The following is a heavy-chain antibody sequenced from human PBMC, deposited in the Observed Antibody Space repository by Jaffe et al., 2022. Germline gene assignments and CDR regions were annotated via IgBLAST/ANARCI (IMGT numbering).Heavy chain of an antibody. V-gene: IGHV3-15*01. J-gene: IGHJ3*02. CDR1: GFTFSNAW. D-gene: IGHD2-2*01. CDR3: TTDYCSSTSCPHGAFDI. Sequence: EVQLVESGGGLVKPGGSLRLSCAASGFTFSNAWMSWVRQAPGKGLEWVGRIKSKTDGGTTDYAAPVKGRFTISRDDSKNTLYLQMNSLKTEDTAVYYCTTDYCSSTSCPHGAFDIWGQGTMVTVSS. CDR2: IKSKTDGGTT.